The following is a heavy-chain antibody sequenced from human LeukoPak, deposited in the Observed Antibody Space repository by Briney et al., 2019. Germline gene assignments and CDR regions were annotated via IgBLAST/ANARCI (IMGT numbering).Heavy chain of an antibody. CDR3: ARGSRGGRDGYNLDY. CDR2: IYYSGST. V-gene: IGHV4-61*05. D-gene: IGHD5-24*01. Sequence: SETLSLTCTVSGGSISSSNYYWGWIRQPPGKGLEWIGYIYYSGSTNYNPSLKSRVTISVDTSKNQFSLKLSSVTAADTAVYYCARGSRGGRDGYNLDYWGQGTLVTVSS. CDR1: GGSISSSNYY. J-gene: IGHJ4*02.